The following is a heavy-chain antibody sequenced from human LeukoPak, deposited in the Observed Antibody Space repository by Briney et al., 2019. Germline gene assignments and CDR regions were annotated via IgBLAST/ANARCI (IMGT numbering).Heavy chain of an antibody. V-gene: IGHV4-61*02. D-gene: IGHD1-26*01. CDR3: ASDGGSYRNWFDH. CDR1: GGSISSGSYY. Sequence: SETLSLTCTVSGGSISSGSYYWRWIRQPAGTGLEWIGRIYTSGSTNYNPSLKSRVTISVDTSKNQFSLKLSSVTAADTAVYYCASDGGSYRNWFDHWGQGTLVTVSS. CDR2: IYTSGST. J-gene: IGHJ5*02.